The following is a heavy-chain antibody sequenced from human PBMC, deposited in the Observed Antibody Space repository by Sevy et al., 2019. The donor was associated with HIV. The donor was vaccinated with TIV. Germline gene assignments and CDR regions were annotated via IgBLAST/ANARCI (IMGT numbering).Heavy chain of an antibody. CDR1: GLNVSDYF. Sequence: GGSLRLSCAASGLNVSDYFMSWIRQAPGKRPEWVSYISSSGTIIYYADSVKGRFTISRDNAKNSLYLQMNSLRAEDTAIYYCAREVASGSFFSLYFDYWGQGTLVTVSS. D-gene: IGHD3-10*01. J-gene: IGHJ4*02. CDR2: ISSSGTII. V-gene: IGHV3-11*01. CDR3: AREVASGSFFSLYFDY.